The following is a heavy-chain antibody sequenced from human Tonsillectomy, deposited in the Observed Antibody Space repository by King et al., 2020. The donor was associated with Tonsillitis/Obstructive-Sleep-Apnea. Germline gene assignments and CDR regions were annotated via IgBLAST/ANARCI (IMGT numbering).Heavy chain of an antibody. D-gene: IGHD2-21*02. CDR2: IWYDGSNK. Sequence: VQLVESGGGVVQPGRSLRLSCAASGFTFSSYGMHWVRQAPGKGLEWVAVIWYDGSNKYYADSVKGRFTISRDNSKNTLYLQMKSLRAEETAVYYCASDTVVTAILYYFDYWGQGTLVTVSS. CDR3: ASDTVVTAILYYFDY. V-gene: IGHV3-33*01. J-gene: IGHJ4*02. CDR1: GFTFSSYG.